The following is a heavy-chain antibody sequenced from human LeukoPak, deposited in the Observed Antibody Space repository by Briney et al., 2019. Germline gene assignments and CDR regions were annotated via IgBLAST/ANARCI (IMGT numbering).Heavy chain of an antibody. V-gene: IGHV3-53*01. J-gene: IGHJ2*01. CDR2: LYSGSST. Sequence: GGSLRLSCAASGFTLSTNFMNWLRQAPGKGLEWVSILYSGSSTYYADSVEDRFTISRDSSKNTLFLQMNDLRAEDTAVYYCAKAGDHIHWYLDLWGRGTLVTVSS. D-gene: IGHD1-14*01. CDR1: GFTLSTNF. CDR3: AKAGDHIHWYLDL.